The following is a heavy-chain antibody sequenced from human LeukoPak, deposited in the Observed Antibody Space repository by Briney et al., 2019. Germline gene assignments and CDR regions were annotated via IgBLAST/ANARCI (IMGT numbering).Heavy chain of an antibody. V-gene: IGHV3-21*01. Sequence: PGGSLRLSCAASGFTLSSYSMNWVRKAPGKGLEWVSSISSSSSYLYYADSVKGRFTISRDNAKNSLYLQMNSLRAEDTAVYYCARGDWNDAFDYWGQGTLVTVSS. CDR2: ISSSSSYL. CDR1: GFTLSSYS. D-gene: IGHD1-1*01. J-gene: IGHJ4*02. CDR3: ARGDWNDAFDY.